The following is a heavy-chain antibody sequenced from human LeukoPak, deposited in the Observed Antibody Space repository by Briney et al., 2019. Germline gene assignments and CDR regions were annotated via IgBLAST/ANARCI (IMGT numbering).Heavy chain of an antibody. CDR1: GGTFSSYA. Sequence: SVKVSCKASGGTFSSYAISWVGQAPGQGREWMGWSISIFGTANYAPKFQGRVTITADESTSTAYMELSSLRSEDTAVYYCARDSSGPLMFFQHWGQGTLVTVSS. CDR3: ARDSSGPLMFFQH. J-gene: IGHJ1*01. V-gene: IGHV1-69*13. CDR2: SISIFGTA. D-gene: IGHD3-22*01.